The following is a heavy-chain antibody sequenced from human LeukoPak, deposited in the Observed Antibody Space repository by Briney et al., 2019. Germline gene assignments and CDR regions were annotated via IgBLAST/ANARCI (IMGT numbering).Heavy chain of an antibody. CDR1: GYTLTGYY. CDR2: INPNSGGT. CDR3: ARGHRLDTNWFDP. J-gene: IGHJ5*02. Sequence: GASVKVSCKASGYTLTGYYMYWVRQAPGQGLEWMGWINPNSGGTNYAQKFQGRVTMTRDTSISTAYMELSRLRSDDTAVYYCARGHRLDTNWFDPWGQGTLVTVSS. V-gene: IGHV1-2*02. D-gene: IGHD3-9*01.